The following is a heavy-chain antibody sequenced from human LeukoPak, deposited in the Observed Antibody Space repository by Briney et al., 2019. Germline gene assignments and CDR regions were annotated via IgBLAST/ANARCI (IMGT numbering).Heavy chain of an antibody. CDR1: GYTFTSYG. V-gene: IGHV1-18*01. CDR2: ISAYNGNT. J-gene: IGHJ4*02. Sequence: GASVKVSCKASGYTFTSYGISWARQAPGQGLEWMGWISAYNGNTNYAQKLQGRVTMTTDTSTSTAYMELSRLRSDDTAVYYCAREEYCSTSSCAHDYWGQGTLVTVSS. CDR3: AREEYCSTSSCAHDY. D-gene: IGHD2-2*01.